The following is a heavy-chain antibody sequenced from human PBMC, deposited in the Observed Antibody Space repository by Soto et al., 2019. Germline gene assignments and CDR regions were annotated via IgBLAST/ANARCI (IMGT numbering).Heavy chain of an antibody. D-gene: IGHD3-10*01. CDR1: GYTLTELS. J-gene: IGHJ4*02. CDR3: ATDLKRRVQPEKDY. CDR2: FDPEDGET. V-gene: IGHV1-24*01. Sequence: ASVNVSCKVSGYTLTELSMHWVRQAPGKGLEWMGGFDPEDGETIYAQKFQGRITMTEDTSTDTAYMELSSLRSEDTAVYYCATDLKRRVQPEKDYWGQGTLVTVSS.